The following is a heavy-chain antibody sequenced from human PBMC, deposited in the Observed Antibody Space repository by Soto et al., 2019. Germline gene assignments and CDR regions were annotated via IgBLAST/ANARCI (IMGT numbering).Heavy chain of an antibody. CDR3: ASALGDGYNTNYYFDY. D-gene: IGHD5-12*01. V-gene: IGHV1-69*13. J-gene: IGHJ4*02. CDR1: GGTFSSYA. Sequence: SVKVSCKASGGTFSSYAISWVRQAPGQGLEWMGGIIPIFGTANYAQKFQGRVTITADESTSTAYMELSSLRSEDTAVYYCASALGDGYNTNYYFDYWGQGTLVTVSS. CDR2: IIPIFGTA.